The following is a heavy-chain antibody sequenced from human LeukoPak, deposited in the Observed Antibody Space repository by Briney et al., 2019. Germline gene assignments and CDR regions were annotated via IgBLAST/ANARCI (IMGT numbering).Heavy chain of an antibody. CDR1: AGFTFSAYS. V-gene: IGHV3-48*04. J-gene: IGHJ4*02. CDR3: ALQVSSSWAFDY. Sequence: GGSLRLSCEVSAGFTFSAYSMNWVRQVPGKGLEWVSYISSVSSNIYYADSVKARFTFSRDPAKKNSMNLQMNSLRAEDTAVYYCALQVSSSWAFDYWGQGTLVTVSS. D-gene: IGHD6-13*01. CDR2: ISSVSSNI.